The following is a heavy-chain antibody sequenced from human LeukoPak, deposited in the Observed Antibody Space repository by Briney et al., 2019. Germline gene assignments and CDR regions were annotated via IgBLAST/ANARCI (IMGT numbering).Heavy chain of an antibody. V-gene: IGHV4-39*01. Sequence: SETLSLTCSVSGDSVSRSDSYWDWIRQPPGKGREWIGTIYYSGRTYYSPSLKSRVTMSVDPSNNQFSLNLRSVTAADTALYYCARRRYYDGSGYLEWGQGTLLSVSS. CDR3: ARRRYYDGSGYLE. CDR2: IYYSGRT. CDR1: GDSVSRSDSY. J-gene: IGHJ1*01. D-gene: IGHD3-22*01.